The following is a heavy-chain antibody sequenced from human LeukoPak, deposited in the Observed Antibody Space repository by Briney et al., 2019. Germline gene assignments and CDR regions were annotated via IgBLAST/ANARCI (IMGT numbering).Heavy chain of an antibody. CDR3: ARYRGGGDYDF. V-gene: IGHV3-7*04. D-gene: IGHD4-17*01. J-gene: IGHJ4*02. CDR1: GFTFSSYW. Sequence: PGGSLSLSCAASGFTFSSYWMTWVRQAPGKGLEWVATIKQDGNVTYYLDSVNGRFTISRDNAKNSLYLQMNSLRAEDTAVYFCARYRGGGDYDFWGQGTLVTVSS. CDR2: IKQDGNVT.